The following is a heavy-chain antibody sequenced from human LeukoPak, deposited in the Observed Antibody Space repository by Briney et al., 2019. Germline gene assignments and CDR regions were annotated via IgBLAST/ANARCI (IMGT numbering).Heavy chain of an antibody. CDR1: GFTFSSYG. D-gene: IGHD3-22*01. J-gene: IGHJ4*02. CDR2: IWYDGSNK. CDR3: ARGTLSSGYYYRDHFDY. Sequence: GRSLRLSCAASGFTFSSYGMHWVRQAPGKGLEWVAVIWYDGSNKYYADSVKGRFTISRDNSKNTLYLQMNSLRAEDTAVYYCARGTLSSGYYYRDHFDYWGQGTLVTVSS. V-gene: IGHV3-33*01.